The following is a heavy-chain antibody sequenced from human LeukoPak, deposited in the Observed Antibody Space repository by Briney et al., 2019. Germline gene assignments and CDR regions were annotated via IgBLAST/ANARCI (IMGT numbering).Heavy chain of an antibody. Sequence: GGSLRLSCAASGFTFSSYAVSWVRQAPGKVLEWVSAISGSGNSTYYADSVKGRFTISRDNSKNTLYLQMNSLRAADTAVYYCARERAAGNPSHFDYWGQGSLVTVSS. J-gene: IGHJ4*02. CDR1: GFTFSSYA. CDR3: ARERAAGNPSHFDY. CDR2: ISGSGNST. D-gene: IGHD6-13*01. V-gene: IGHV3-23*01.